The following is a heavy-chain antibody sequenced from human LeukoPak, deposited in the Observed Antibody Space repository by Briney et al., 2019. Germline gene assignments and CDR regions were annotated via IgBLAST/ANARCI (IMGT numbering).Heavy chain of an antibody. CDR1: GGSISSSSYY. Sequence: RPSETLSLTCTVSGGSISSSSYYWGWIRQPPGKGLEWIGSIYYSGSTYYNPSLKSRVTISVDTSKNQFSLKLSSVTAADTAVYYCARVARVGSRCYFDYWGQGTLVTVSS. CDR3: ARVARVGSRCYFDY. J-gene: IGHJ4*02. D-gene: IGHD1-26*01. V-gene: IGHV4-39*07. CDR2: IYYSGST.